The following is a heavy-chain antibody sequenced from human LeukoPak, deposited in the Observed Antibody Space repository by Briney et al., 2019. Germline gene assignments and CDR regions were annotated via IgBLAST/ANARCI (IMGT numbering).Heavy chain of an antibody. D-gene: IGHD6-6*01. J-gene: IGHJ4*02. V-gene: IGHV3-30*02. CDR1: GFTFSSYG. CDR2: IRDDVSNK. CDR3: AKNKYSSASGIDY. Sequence: ARSLTLSCAASGFTFSSYGMHWVRQAPAKGLEWEAFIRDDVSNKYYADSVKGRFTISRDNSKNTLYLQMNSLRAEDRAVYYCAKNKYSSASGIDYWGQGTLVTVSS.